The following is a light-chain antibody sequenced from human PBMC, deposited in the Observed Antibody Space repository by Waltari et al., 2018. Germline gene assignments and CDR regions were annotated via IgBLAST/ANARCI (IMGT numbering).Light chain of an antibody. J-gene: IGKJ1*01. CDR3: QQYDNYWT. CDR2: KAS. Sequence: DIQMTQSPSTLSASVGDRVTITCRASQSITNWLAWYQQKPGKAPKLLIYKASNLESGVSSRFSGSGSGTEFTLTISSLQPDEFATYYCQQYDNYWTFGQGTKVEIK. V-gene: IGKV1-5*03. CDR1: QSITNW.